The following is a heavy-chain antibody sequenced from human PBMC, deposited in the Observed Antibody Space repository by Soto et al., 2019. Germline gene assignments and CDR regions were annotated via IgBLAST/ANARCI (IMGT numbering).Heavy chain of an antibody. CDR1: GFTFSTYG. J-gene: IGHJ4*02. D-gene: IGHD2-21*02. CDR3: TRGVTTDN. V-gene: IGHV3-23*01. Sequence: EVQLLESGGGLVQPGGSLRVSCAASGFTFSTYGMSWVRQAPGKGLEWVSGISGSGVSTYYVDSVKGRFTISRDNSKNMLSLQMNSLRAEDTAVYYCTRGVTTDNWGQGTLVTVSS. CDR2: ISGSGVST.